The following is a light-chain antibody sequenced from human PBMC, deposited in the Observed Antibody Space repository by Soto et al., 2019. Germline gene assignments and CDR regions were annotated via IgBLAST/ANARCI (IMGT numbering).Light chain of an antibody. CDR2: KVS. V-gene: IGKV2-30*01. CDR1: QSLLSSNGNTY. J-gene: IGKJ1*01. CDR3: MQVSHWTPWT. Sequence: DVVMTQSPLSLPVTLGQPASISCRSSQSLLSSNGNTYLNWFQQRPGQSPRRLIYKVSNRDSGVPDRFSGCRSGTDFTLKISRVEAEDVGIYHCMQVSHWTPWTFGQGTKVEI.